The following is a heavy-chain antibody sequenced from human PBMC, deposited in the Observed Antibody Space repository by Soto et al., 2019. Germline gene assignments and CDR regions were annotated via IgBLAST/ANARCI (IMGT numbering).Heavy chain of an antibody. D-gene: IGHD3-16*02. Sequence: SETLSLTCTVSGGSISSYYWSWIRQPPGKGLEWIGYIYYSGSTNYNPSLKSRVTISVDTSKNQFSLKLSSVTAADTAVYYCARGEVIWGSYRPYYYYMDVWGKGTTVTVSS. J-gene: IGHJ6*03. CDR1: GGSISSYY. CDR3: ARGEVIWGSYRPYYYYMDV. V-gene: IGHV4-59*01. CDR2: IYYSGST.